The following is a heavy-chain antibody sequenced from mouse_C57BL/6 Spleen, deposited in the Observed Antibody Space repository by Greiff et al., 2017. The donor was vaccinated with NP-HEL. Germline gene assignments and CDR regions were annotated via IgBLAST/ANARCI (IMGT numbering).Heavy chain of an antibody. V-gene: IGHV14-4*01. CDR1: GFNIKDDY. CDR2: IDPENGDT. Sequence: VQLKQSGAELVRPGASVKLSCTASGFNIKDDYMHWVKQRPEQGLEWIGWIDPENGDTEYASKFQGKATITADTSSNTAYLQLSSLTSEDTAVYYCTVATSNPPWFAYWGQGTLVTVSA. CDR3: TVATSNPPWFAY. D-gene: IGHD1-1*01. J-gene: IGHJ3*01.